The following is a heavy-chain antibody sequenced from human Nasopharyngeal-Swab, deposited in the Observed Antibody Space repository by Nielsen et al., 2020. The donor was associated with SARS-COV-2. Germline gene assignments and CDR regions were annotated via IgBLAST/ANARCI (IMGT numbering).Heavy chain of an antibody. V-gene: IGHV4-34*01. CDR1: GESFSGHY. CDR2: ISHSGST. D-gene: IGHD2-15*01. CDR3: ARGARRYCSGGSCWVVKNWFDP. J-gene: IGHJ5*02. Sequence: SETLSLTCAVYGESFSGHYWSWIRQPPGKGLEWIGEISHSGSTNYNPSLKSRVTISVDTSKNQFSLKLSSVTAADTAVYYCARGARRYCSGGSCWVVKNWFDPWGQGTLVTVSS.